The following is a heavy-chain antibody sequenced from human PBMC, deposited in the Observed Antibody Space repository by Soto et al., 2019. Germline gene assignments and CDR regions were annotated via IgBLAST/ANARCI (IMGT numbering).Heavy chain of an antibody. J-gene: IGHJ1*01. D-gene: IGHD1-26*01. CDR2: INAGTGIT. CDR3: ARSCCPCSVRYYHFPQ. Sequence: GFSVQVSCKASGYPFSNYAIHWVRQAPGQRTEWMGWINAGTGITKFSQRFQGTVTITRDTSASMAYMELSRLTSEDTAVYYCARSCCPCSVRYYHFPQWGQGNPVRVAS. CDR1: GYPFSNYA. V-gene: IGHV1-3*01.